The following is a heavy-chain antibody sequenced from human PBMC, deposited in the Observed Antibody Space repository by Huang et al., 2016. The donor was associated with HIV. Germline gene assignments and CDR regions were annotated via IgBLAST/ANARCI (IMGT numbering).Heavy chain of an antibody. V-gene: IGHV4-34*02. CDR2: INHSGNT. CDR3: ARRYNSRRDY. Sequence: QVQLEQWGAGLLKASETLSLTCAVYGGSFSGYYWNWLRPAPGKGLEWVGEINHSGNTNYNPSLKSRVNMSVETSKSQFSLYLTSLSAADTGTYFCARRYNSRRDYWGRGTLVTVHS. D-gene: IGHD3-22*01. J-gene: IGHJ4*02. CDR1: GGSFSGYY.